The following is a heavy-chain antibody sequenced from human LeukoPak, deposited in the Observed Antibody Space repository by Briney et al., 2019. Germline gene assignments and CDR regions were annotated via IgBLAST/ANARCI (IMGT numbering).Heavy chain of an antibody. V-gene: IGHV4-38-2*01. Sequence: SETLSLTCAVSGYSTSSGYYWGWIRQPPGKGLERIGRIYHSGSTHYNPSLKSRVTISVDTSKNQFSLKLSSVTAADTAVYYCAMEEAVAGSKGYWGQGTLVTVSS. CDR2: IYHSGST. CDR3: AMEEAVAGSKGY. D-gene: IGHD6-19*01. CDR1: GYSTSSGYY. J-gene: IGHJ4*02.